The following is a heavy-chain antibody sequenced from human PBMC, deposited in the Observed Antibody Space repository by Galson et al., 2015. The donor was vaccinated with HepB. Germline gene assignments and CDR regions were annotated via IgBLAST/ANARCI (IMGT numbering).Heavy chain of an antibody. CDR2: ISAYNGDT. Sequence: SVKVSCKASGYTFTSYGISWVRQAPGQGLEWMGWISAYNGDTNYAQKLQGRVTMTTDTSTSTAYMELRSLRSDDTAVYCCARDYGSGSYYYIDYWGQGTLVTVSS. J-gene: IGHJ4*02. CDR1: GYTFTSYG. V-gene: IGHV1-18*01. CDR3: ARDYGSGSYYYIDY. D-gene: IGHD3-10*01.